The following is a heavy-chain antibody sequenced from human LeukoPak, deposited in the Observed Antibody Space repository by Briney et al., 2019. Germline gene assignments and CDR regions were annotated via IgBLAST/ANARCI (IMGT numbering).Heavy chain of an antibody. CDR3: ARGGIVVVPAVPDAFDI. D-gene: IGHD2-2*01. CDR2: IYHSGST. V-gene: IGHV4-30-2*01. Sequence: SETLSLTCTVSGGSISSGGCYWSWIRQPPGKGLEWIGYIYHSGSTYYNPSLKSRVTISVDRSKNQFSLKLSSVTAADTAVYYCARGGIVVVPAVPDAFDIWGQGTMVTVSS. J-gene: IGHJ3*02. CDR1: GGSISSGGCY.